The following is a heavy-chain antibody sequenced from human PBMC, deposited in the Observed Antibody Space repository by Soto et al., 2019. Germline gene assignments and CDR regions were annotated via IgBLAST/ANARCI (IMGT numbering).Heavy chain of an antibody. CDR1: GFTFSSYA. CDR2: ISYDGSNK. J-gene: IGHJ6*02. D-gene: IGHD2-2*02. Sequence: PGGSLRLSCAASGFTFSSYAMHWVRQAPGKGLEWVAVISYDGSNKYYADSVKGRFTISRDNSKNTLYLQMNSLRAEDTAVYYCVRDGDCSSTSCYTGGHYYYYGMDVWGQGTTVTVSS. V-gene: IGHV3-30-3*01. CDR3: VRDGDCSSTSCYTGGHYYYYGMDV.